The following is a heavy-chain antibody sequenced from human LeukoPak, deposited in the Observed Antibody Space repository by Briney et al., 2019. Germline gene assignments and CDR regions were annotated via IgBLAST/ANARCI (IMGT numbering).Heavy chain of an antibody. V-gene: IGHV4-34*01. CDR1: GGSFSGYY. CDR2: INHSGST. CDR3: ARGRQKGHFDY. Sequence: SETLSLTCAVYGGSFSGYYWSWIRQPPGKGLEWIGEINHSGSTNYNPSLKSRVTISVDTSKNQFSLKLSPVTAADTAVYYCARGRQKGHFDYWGQGTLVTVSS. J-gene: IGHJ4*02.